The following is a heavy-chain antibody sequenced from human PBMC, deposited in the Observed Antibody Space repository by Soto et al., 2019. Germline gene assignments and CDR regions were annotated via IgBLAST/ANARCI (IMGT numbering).Heavy chain of an antibody. CDR1: GYTFTSYG. J-gene: IGHJ3*01. CDR3: ARARYAFWTGYYRVAAFDF. Sequence: ASVKVSCKASGYTFTSYGISWVRQAPGQGLERLGWISTYNGNTNYAQKLQGRVTMTTDTSTSTAYMELRSLRSDDTAVYYCARARYAFWTGYYRVAAFDFWGQGTMVTVSS. D-gene: IGHD3-3*01. V-gene: IGHV1-18*04. CDR2: ISTYNGNT.